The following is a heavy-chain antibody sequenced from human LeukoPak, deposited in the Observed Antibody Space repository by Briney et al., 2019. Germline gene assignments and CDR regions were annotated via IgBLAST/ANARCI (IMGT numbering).Heavy chain of an antibody. Sequence: PGGSLRLSCTTSGFNFVAYWMGWVRQAPGKGLEWVSVVTGDSGTTHYADSVKGRFTISRGNSKNTVYLQMNSLRAEDTAIYYCAKGWSGYFRSPFDLWGRGTMVTVSP. CDR2: VTGDSGTT. CDR1: GFNFVAYW. V-gene: IGHV3-23*01. J-gene: IGHJ3*01. D-gene: IGHD3-3*01. CDR3: AKGWSGYFRSPFDL.